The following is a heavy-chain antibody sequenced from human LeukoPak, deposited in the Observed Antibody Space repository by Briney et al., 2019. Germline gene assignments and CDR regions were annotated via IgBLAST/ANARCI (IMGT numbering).Heavy chain of an antibody. D-gene: IGHD3-9*01. V-gene: IGHV4-34*01. CDR2: INHSGST. J-gene: IGHJ4*02. Sequence: SETLSLTCAVYGGSFSGYYWSWIRQPPGKGLEWIGEINHSGSTNYNPSLKSRVTISVDTSKNQFSLKLSSVTAADTAVYYCARGLVAGDILTGYRYYFDYWGQGTLVTVSS. CDR3: ARGLVAGDILTGYRYYFDY. CDR1: GGSFSGYY.